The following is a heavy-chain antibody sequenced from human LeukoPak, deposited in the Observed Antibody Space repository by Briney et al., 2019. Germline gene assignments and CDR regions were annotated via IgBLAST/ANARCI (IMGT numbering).Heavy chain of an antibody. Sequence: PGGSLRLSCAASGFTFSNYNMNWVRQAPGKGLEWVSSISSTSPSMYYADSVKGRFTISRDNAKNPLYLQMNSLRAEDTAVYFCARDLGGYGRIHDAIDIWGQGTMVTVSS. CDR3: ARDLGGYGRIHDAIDI. CDR2: ISSTSPSM. D-gene: IGHD5-12*01. J-gene: IGHJ3*02. V-gene: IGHV3-21*01. CDR1: GFTFSNYN.